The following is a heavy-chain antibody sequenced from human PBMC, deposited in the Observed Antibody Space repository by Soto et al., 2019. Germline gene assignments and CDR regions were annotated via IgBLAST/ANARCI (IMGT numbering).Heavy chain of an antibody. V-gene: IGHV3-9*01. Sequence: EVQLVESGGGLVQPGRSLRLSCAASGFTFDDYAMHWVRQAPGKGLEWVSGISWNSGSIGYADSVKGRFTISRDNAKNSLYLQMNSLRAEDTALYYCAKGIGRAYYYYYMDVWGKGTTVTVSS. J-gene: IGHJ6*03. CDR3: AKGIGRAYYYYYMDV. CDR1: GFTFDDYA. CDR2: ISWNSGSI.